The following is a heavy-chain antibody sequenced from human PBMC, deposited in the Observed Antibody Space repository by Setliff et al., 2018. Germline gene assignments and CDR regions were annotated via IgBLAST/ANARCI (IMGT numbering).Heavy chain of an antibody. V-gene: IGHV1-2*02. CDR1: GYTFTGYY. Sequence: GASVKVSCKASGYTFTGYYLHWVRQAPGQGLEWMGWINPYSDVTNYAQKFQGRVTMTRDTSISTAYMDMSSLRSEDTAVYYCARDVFPYHYEGAFDIWGQGTMVTVSS. D-gene: IGHD3-22*01. CDR3: ARDVFPYHYEGAFDI. CDR2: INPYSDVT. J-gene: IGHJ3*02.